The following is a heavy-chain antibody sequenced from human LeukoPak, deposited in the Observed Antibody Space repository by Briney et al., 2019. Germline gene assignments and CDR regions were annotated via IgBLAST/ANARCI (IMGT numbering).Heavy chain of an antibody. V-gene: IGHV3-20*04. CDR1: GFTFDDYG. J-gene: IGHJ4*02. CDR2: INWNGGRT. CDR3: ARGVPSYYNGVGCYFDY. Sequence: RSGGSLRLSCAASGFTFDDYGMSWVRQAPGRGLEWVSGINWNGGRTDYADSMKGRFTISRDNAKNSLYLQMNSLRAEDTALYYCARGVPSYYNGVGCYFDYWGQGTLVTVSS. D-gene: IGHD2-2*02.